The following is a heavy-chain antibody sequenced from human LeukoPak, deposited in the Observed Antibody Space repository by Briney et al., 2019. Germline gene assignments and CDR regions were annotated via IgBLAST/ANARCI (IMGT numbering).Heavy chain of an antibody. D-gene: IGHD3-3*01. V-gene: IGHV1-8*01. Sequence: ASVKVSCKASGYTFTSYDINWVRQATGQGLEWMGWMNPNSGNTGYAQKFQGRVTMTRNTSISTAYMELSSLRSEDTAVYYCARGSGDFYDFWSGCYYYYYMDVWGKGTTVTVSS. J-gene: IGHJ6*03. CDR3: ARGSGDFYDFWSGCYYYYYMDV. CDR1: GYTFTSYD. CDR2: MNPNSGNT.